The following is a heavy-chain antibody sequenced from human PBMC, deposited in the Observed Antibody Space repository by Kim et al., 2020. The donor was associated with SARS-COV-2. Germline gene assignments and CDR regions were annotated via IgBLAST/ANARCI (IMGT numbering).Heavy chain of an antibody. D-gene: IGHD4-17*01. Sequence: HGPSFQGQVTSSADKSISTAYLQWSSLKASDTAMYYCARRLYGDYSFDYWGQGTLVTVSS. J-gene: IGHJ4*02. V-gene: IGHV5-51*01. CDR3: ARRLYGDYSFDY.